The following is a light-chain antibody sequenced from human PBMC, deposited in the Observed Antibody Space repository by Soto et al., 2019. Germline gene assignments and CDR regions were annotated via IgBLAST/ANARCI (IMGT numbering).Light chain of an antibody. Sequence: QSALTQPASVSGSPGQSITISCTGTSSDVGGYNYVSWYQPHPGKAPKLMIYVFSNRPSGVSNRFSGSKSVNTASLTISGLQGEDEADTYCSSYTSSSTLDDVFGTGTKLTVL. CDR1: SSDVGGYNY. J-gene: IGLJ1*01. CDR3: SSYTSSSTLDDV. CDR2: VFS. V-gene: IGLV2-14*01.